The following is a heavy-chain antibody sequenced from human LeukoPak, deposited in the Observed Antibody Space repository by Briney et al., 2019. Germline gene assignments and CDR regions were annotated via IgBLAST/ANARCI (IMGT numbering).Heavy chain of an antibody. D-gene: IGHD1-14*01. CDR3: ARAEEYAFDI. J-gene: IGHJ3*02. CDR1: GGSVSSGSYY. V-gene: IGHV4-61*01. CDR2: IYYSGST. Sequence: SETLSLTCTVSGGSVSSGSYYWSWIRQPPGKGLEWIGYIYYSGSTNYNPSLKSRVTISVDTSKNQFSLKLSSVTAADTAVYYCARAEEYAFDIWGQGTMVTVSS.